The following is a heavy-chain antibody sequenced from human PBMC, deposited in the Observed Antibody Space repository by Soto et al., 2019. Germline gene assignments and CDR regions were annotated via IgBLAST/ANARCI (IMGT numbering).Heavy chain of an antibody. CDR2: ISGSGGDT. D-gene: IGHD5-18*01. V-gene: IGHV3-23*01. CDR3: AGPGYSSQEW. J-gene: IGHJ4*02. Sequence: EVQLLESGGGLVQPGGSLRLSCAASGFTFSSFSLSWVRKAPGKGLQWVSAISGSGGDTDFADSVKGRFTISRDNSKNTLFLQMNSLRAEDTAIYYCAGPGYSSQEWWGQGTLVTVSS. CDR1: GFTFSSFS.